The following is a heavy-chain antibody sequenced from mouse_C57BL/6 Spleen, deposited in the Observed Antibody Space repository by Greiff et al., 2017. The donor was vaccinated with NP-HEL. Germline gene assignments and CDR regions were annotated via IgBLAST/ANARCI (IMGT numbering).Heavy chain of an antibody. J-gene: IGHJ4*01. V-gene: IGHV14-2*01. CDR2: IDPEDGET. CDR1: GFNIKDYY. Sequence: EVKLEESGAELVKPGASVKLSCTASGFNIKDYYMHWVKQRTEQGLEWIGRIDPEDGETKYAPKFQGKATITADTSSNTAYLQLSSLTSEDTAVYYCAMGYYGSSHYYAMDYWGQGTSVTVSS. CDR3: AMGYYGSSHYYAMDY. D-gene: IGHD1-1*01.